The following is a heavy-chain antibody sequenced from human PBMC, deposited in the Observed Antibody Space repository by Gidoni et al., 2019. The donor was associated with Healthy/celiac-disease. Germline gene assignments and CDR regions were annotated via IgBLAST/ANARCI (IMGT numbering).Heavy chain of an antibody. CDR3: ARGVHYYDSSVLDY. Sequence: QVQLQQWGAGLLKPSETLSLTCAVYGGSFSGYYWRWIRQPPGKGLEWIWEINHSGSTNYNPSLKSRVTISVDTSKNQFSLKLSSVTAADTAVYYCARGVHYYDSSVLDYWGQGTLVTVSS. J-gene: IGHJ4*02. V-gene: IGHV4-34*01. CDR1: GGSFSGYY. D-gene: IGHD3-22*01. CDR2: INHSGST.